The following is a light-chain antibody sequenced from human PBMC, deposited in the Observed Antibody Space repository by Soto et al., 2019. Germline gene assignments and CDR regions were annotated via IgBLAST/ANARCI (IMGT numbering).Light chain of an antibody. J-gene: IGKJ4*01. Sequence: DLQMTQSPSTLSASVGDRVTITCRARQRISSWLAWYQQKPGKAPKLLIYKASSLESGVPSRFSGSGSGTEFTLTISSLQPDDFATYYCQQYNSYPSFGGGTKVEIK. CDR3: QQYNSYPS. CDR1: QRISSW. V-gene: IGKV1-5*03. CDR2: KAS.